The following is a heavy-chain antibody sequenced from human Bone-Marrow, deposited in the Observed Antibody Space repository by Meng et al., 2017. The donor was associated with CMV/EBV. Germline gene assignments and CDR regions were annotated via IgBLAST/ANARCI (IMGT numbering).Heavy chain of an antibody. Sequence: GGSLRLSCAASGFTFSSYGMHWVRQAPGKGLEWVAVIWYDGSNKYYADSVKGRFTISRDNSKNTLHLQMNSLRAEDTAVYYCAKDLRSYGSGSYYLYYYYYYGMDVWGQGTTV. CDR2: IWYDGSNK. CDR1: GFTFSSYG. CDR3: AKDLRSYGSGSYYLYYYYYYGMDV. V-gene: IGHV3-33*06. D-gene: IGHD3-10*01. J-gene: IGHJ6*01.